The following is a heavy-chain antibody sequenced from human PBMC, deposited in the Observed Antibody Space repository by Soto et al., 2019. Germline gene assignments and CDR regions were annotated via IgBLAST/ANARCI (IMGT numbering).Heavy chain of an antibody. CDR3: VRLYDSSGYYYFDY. Sequence: PGGSLRLSCAASGFTFSSYAMSWVRQAPGRGPEWVSSIGSGGSFIYYADSLKGRFTISRDNAKNSLYLQMTSLRAEDTAVYYCVRLYDSSGYYYFDYWGQGTPVTVSS. J-gene: IGHJ4*01. V-gene: IGHV3-21*01. CDR2: IGSGGSFI. CDR1: GFTFSSYA. D-gene: IGHD3-22*01.